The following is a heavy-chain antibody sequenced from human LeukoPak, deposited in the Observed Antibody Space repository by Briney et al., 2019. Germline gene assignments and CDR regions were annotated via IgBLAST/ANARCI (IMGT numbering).Heavy chain of an antibody. CDR3: ARCLYTYSNRWFDP. CDR1: GFTVSINY. D-gene: IGHD4-11*01. J-gene: IGHJ5*02. CDR2: IYSDAGT. Sequence: GRSLRPSCASPGFTVSINYTSWVRQAPGKGLEWASIIYSDAGTYYTDSVKGRFTISRDNSKNTLYLQINSLRAEDTAVYYCARCLYTYSNRWFDPWGQGTLVTVSS. V-gene: IGHV3-66*02.